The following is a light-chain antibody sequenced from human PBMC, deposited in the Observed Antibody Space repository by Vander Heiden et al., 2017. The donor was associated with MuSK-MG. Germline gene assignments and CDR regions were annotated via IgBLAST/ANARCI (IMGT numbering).Light chain of an antibody. V-gene: IGKV1-33*01. CDR3: QQDDNPPYS. Sequence: DIQMTQSPSSLSASVGDRVTITCQASQDISNYLSWYQQKPGKAPNLLIYDASNLQAGVSARFSGSGSGTVFSFTISSLQPEDIATYYCQQDDNPPYSFGQGTKLEIK. CDR2: DAS. J-gene: IGKJ2*01. CDR1: QDISNY.